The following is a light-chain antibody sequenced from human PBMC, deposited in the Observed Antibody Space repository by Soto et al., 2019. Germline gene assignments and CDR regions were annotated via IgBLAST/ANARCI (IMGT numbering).Light chain of an antibody. CDR2: GTS. J-gene: IGKJ2*01. CDR1: QDIRND. Sequence: AIQMTQSPSSLSAAVGDRVTITCRASQDIRNDLGWYQQKPGKPPKLLIYGTSTLQSGVPSRFSGSRSGTDFTLTISSLQPEDLASYYCLQDYNYPFTFGQGTKVDIK. CDR3: LQDYNYPFT. V-gene: IGKV1-6*01.